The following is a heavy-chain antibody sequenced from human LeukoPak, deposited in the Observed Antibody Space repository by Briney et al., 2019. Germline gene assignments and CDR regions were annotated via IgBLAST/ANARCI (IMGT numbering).Heavy chain of an antibody. D-gene: IGHD6-19*01. CDR3: AKCSGWFVRGKDYYYYYMDV. CDR1: SFTFSSYV. CDR2: VSTTGGST. V-gene: IGHV3-23*01. Sequence: GGSLRLPCGASSFTFSSYVMSWVRQAPGKGLEWVSTVSTTGGSTYYADSVKGRFTISRDNSKDTLYLQMNSLRAEDTAVYYCAKCSGWFVRGKDYYYYYMDVWGKGTTVTVSS. J-gene: IGHJ6*03.